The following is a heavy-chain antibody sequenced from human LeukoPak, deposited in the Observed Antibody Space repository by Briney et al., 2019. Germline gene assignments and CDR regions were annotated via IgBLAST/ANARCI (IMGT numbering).Heavy chain of an antibody. D-gene: IGHD6-13*01. Sequence: PGGSLRLSCEASGFTFSTFAMIWVRQPPGKGLEWVSSIFPSGGEIHYADSVRGRFTISRDNSKSTLSLQMNSLRAEDTAVYYCARDLRRISSSWYENWFDPWGQGTLVTVSS. CDR3: ARDLRRISSSWYENWFDP. CDR2: IFPSGGEI. CDR1: GFTFSTFA. J-gene: IGHJ5*02. V-gene: IGHV3-23*01.